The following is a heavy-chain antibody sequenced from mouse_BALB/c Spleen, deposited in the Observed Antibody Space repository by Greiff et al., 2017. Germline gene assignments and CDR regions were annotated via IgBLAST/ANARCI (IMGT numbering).Heavy chain of an antibody. CDR1: GYTFTNYW. V-gene: IGHV1-63*02. CDR2: IYPGGGYT. Sequence: VQLQESGAELVRPGTSVKISCKASGYTFTNYWLGWVKQRPGHGLEWIGDIYPGGGYTNYNEKFKGKATLTADTSSSTAYMQLSSLTSEDSAVYFCARRYGSSYIGYAMDYWGQGTSVTVSS. CDR3: ARRYGSSYIGYAMDY. D-gene: IGHD1-1*01. J-gene: IGHJ4*01.